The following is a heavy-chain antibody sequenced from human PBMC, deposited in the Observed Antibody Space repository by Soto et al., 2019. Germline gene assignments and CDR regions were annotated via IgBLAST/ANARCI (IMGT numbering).Heavy chain of an antibody. CDR1: GFTFSIYG. D-gene: IGHD2-15*01. Sequence: GGSLRLSCAASGFTFSIYGMHWVRQAPGKGLEWVAVIWYDGSNKYYADSVKGRFTISRDNSKNTLYLQMNSLRAEDTAVYYCARELIVVVVAEDYYYYYGMDVWGQGTTVTVS. V-gene: IGHV3-33*01. J-gene: IGHJ6*02. CDR2: IWYDGSNK. CDR3: ARELIVVVVAEDYYYYYGMDV.